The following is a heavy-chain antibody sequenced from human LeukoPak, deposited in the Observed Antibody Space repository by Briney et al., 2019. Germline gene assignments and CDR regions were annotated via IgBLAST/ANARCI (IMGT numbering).Heavy chain of an antibody. CDR3: ARVPSRYRSSTSCYGDY. Sequence: PSETLSLTCAVYGGSFSGYYWSWIRQPPGKGLEWIGEINHSGSTNYNPSLKSRVTISVDTSKNQFSLKLSSVTAADTAVYYCARVPSRYRSSTSCYGDYWGQGTLVTVSS. D-gene: IGHD2-2*01. CDR1: GGSFSGYY. CDR2: INHSGST. V-gene: IGHV4-34*01. J-gene: IGHJ4*02.